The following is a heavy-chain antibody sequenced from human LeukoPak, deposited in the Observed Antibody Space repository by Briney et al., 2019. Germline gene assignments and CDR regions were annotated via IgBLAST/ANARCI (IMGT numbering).Heavy chain of an antibody. CDR1: GFTFSSYA. CDR3: ATTWISTDAFDI. J-gene: IGHJ3*02. D-gene: IGHD5-12*01. V-gene: IGHV3-23*01. Sequence: PGGSLRLSCAASGFTFSSYAMSWVRQDPGKGLEWVSAISGSGGSTYYADSVKGRFTISRDNSKNTLYLQMNSLRAEDTAVYYCATTWISTDAFDIWGQGTMVTVSS. CDR2: ISGSGGST.